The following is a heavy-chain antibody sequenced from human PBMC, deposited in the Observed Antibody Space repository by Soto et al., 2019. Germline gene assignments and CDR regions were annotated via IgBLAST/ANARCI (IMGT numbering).Heavy chain of an antibody. J-gene: IGHJ6*03. CDR1: GGSFSGYY. V-gene: IGHV4-34*01. CDR2: INHSGST. D-gene: IGHD2-15*01. Sequence: SETLSLTCAVYGGSFSGYYWSWIRQPPGNGLEWIGEINHSGSTNYNPSLKSRVTISVDTSKNQFSLKLSSVTAADTAVYYCARGRIYCSGGSCRYYYYYYMDVWGKGTTVTVSS. CDR3: ARGRIYCSGGSCRYYYYYYMDV.